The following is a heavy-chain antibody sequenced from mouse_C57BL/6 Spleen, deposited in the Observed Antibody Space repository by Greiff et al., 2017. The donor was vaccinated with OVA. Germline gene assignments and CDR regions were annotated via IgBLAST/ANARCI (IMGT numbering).Heavy chain of an antibody. CDR3: TRDGSSHYYAMDY. J-gene: IGHJ4*01. V-gene: IGHV1-15*01. CDR2: IDPETGGT. D-gene: IGHD1-1*01. CDR1: GYTFTDYE. Sequence: QVQLQQSGAELVRPGASVTLSCKASGYTFTDYEMHWVKQTPVHGLEWIGAIDPETGGTAYNQKFKGKAILTADKSSSTAYIELRSLTSEDSAVYYCTRDGSSHYYAMDYWGQGTSVTVSS.